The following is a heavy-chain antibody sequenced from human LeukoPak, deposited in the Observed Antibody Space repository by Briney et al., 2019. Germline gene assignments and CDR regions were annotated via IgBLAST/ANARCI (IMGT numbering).Heavy chain of an antibody. Sequence: ASVKVSCKASGYTFTSYYMHWVRQAPAQGLEWMGIINPSGGSTSYAQKFQGRVTITRDTSTSTVYMELSSMRSEDTAVYYCAREHIVVVPAAAGAFDIWGRGTMVTVSS. J-gene: IGHJ3*02. CDR2: INPSGGST. D-gene: IGHD2-2*01. CDR3: AREHIVVVPAAAGAFDI. CDR1: GYTFTSYY. V-gene: IGHV1-46*01.